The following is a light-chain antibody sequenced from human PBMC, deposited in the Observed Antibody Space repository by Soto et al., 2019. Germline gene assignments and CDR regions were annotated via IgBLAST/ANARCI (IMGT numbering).Light chain of an antibody. CDR1: TLTNQY. V-gene: IGLV3-25*02. J-gene: IGLJ2*01. Sequence: SYELTQPPSVSVSPGQTARITCSGDTLTNQYVYWYRQKPGQAPVLVIYQDTERPSGIPERFSGSSSGTLLTLTISAVQAXXXXXXYCQSADSTGTHVVFGGGTKLTVL. CDR3: QSADSTGTHVV. CDR2: QDT.